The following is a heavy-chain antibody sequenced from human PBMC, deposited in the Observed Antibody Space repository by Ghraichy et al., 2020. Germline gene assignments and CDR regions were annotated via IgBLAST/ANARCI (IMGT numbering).Heavy chain of an antibody. J-gene: IGHJ6*02. V-gene: IGHV3-48*02. CDR1: GFTFSSYS. D-gene: IGHD2-15*01. CDR3: ARDNGSGGIHYYGMDV. CDR2: ISSSSSTI. Sequence: GGSLRLSCAASGFTFSSYSMNWVRQAPGKGLEWVSYISSSSSTIYYADSVKGRFTISRDNAKNSLYLQMNSLRDEDTAVYYCARDNGSGGIHYYGMDVWGQGTTVTVSS.